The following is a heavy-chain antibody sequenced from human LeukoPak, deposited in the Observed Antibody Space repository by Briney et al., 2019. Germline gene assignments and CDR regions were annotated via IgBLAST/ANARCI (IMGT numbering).Heavy chain of an antibody. CDR1: GYSFTSYW. V-gene: IGHV5-51*01. Sequence: GESLKISCKGSGYSFTSYWIGWVRQMPGKGLEWVGITYPGDSDTRYSPSFQGQVTISADKSISTAYLQWSSLKASDTAMYYCARRIVGATYGMDVWGQGTTVTVSS. CDR2: TYPGDSDT. D-gene: IGHD1-26*01. CDR3: ARRIVGATYGMDV. J-gene: IGHJ6*02.